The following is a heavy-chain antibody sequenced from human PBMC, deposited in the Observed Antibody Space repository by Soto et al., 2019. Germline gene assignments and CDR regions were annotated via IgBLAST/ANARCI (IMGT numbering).Heavy chain of an antibody. CDR1: GYTLTSYG. CDR2: ISAYNGNT. CDR3: ARDCAAAGPFDY. D-gene: IGHD6-13*01. J-gene: IGHJ4*02. V-gene: IGHV1-18*01. Sequence: QVHLVQSGAAVKKPGASVKVSCKASGYTLTSYGISWVRQAPGQWLEWMGWISAYNGNTNYAQKLQGRVTMTTDTSTSTAYMELRSLRSDDTAVYYCARDCAAAGPFDYWGQGTLVTVSS.